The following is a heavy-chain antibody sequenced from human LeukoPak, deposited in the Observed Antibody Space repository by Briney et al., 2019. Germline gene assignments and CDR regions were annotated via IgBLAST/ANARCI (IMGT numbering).Heavy chain of an antibody. D-gene: IGHD1-26*01. J-gene: IGHJ6*02. CDR2: IHHGGST. V-gene: IGHV4-4*02. CDR3: ARSRDTTNYYGMDV. Sequence: PSETLSLTCAVSGDSVSSSKWGSWVRQDPGKGLEWIGEIHHGGSTNYNPSLKSRVTISVDKSKNQFSLKMSSVTAADTAVYYCARSRDTTNYYGMDVWGQGTTVTVS. CDR1: GDSVSSSKW.